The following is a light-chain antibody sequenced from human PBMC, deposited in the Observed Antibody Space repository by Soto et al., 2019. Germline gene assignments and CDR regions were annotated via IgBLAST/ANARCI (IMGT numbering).Light chain of an antibody. Sequence: EIVLTQSPATLSLSPGERDTLSCRASQSVSSYLAWYQQKPGQAPRLLIYDASNRATGIPARFSGSGSGKDFTLTISRLEPEDFAVYYCQQLSNLPPTFGHGTKVDIK. V-gene: IGKV3-11*01. J-gene: IGKJ3*01. CDR1: QSVSSY. CDR3: QQLSNLPPT. CDR2: DAS.